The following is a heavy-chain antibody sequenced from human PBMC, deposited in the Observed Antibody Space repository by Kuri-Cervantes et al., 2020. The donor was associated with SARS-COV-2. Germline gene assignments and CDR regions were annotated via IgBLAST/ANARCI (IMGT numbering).Heavy chain of an antibody. Sequence: GSLRLSCTVSGDSISRNNYYWGWVRQAPGKGLEWIGSVYHSGSTNYNPSLKSRVTISVDTSKNQFSLKLSSVTAADTAVYYCARGQHCNYALDYWGQGTLVTVSS. D-gene: IGHD1-7*01. J-gene: IGHJ4*02. CDR2: VYHSGST. CDR1: GDSISRNNYY. V-gene: IGHV4-39*07. CDR3: ARGQHCNYALDY.